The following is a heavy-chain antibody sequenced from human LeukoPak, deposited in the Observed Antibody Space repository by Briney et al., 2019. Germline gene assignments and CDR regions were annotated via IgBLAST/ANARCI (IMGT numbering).Heavy chain of an antibody. CDR1: GFTFSSYS. V-gene: IGHV3-48*04. J-gene: IGHJ3*02. Sequence: GGSLRLSCAASGFTFSSYSMNWVRQAPGKGLEWVSYISSSSSTIYYADSVKGRFTISRDNAKNLLYLQMNSLRAEDTAVYYCARDSRMHDSSGYYVAFDIWGQGTMVTVSS. D-gene: IGHD3-22*01. CDR2: ISSSSSTI. CDR3: ARDSRMHDSSGYYVAFDI.